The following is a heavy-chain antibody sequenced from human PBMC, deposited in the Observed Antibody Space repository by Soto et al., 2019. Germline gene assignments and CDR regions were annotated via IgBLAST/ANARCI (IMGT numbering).Heavy chain of an antibody. CDR2: LSDSGGSI. V-gene: IGHV3-23*01. CDR3: AKVSSSWYAGFFDL. D-gene: IGHD6-13*01. CDR1: GFTFSRHA. Sequence: EVQLLESGGGLVQPGGSLRLSCTASGFTFSRHAMTWVRQAPGKGLEWVSGLSDSGGSIYYADSVKGRFTISRDNSMKTLDPQMNALIAEDTAIYYCAKVSSSWYAGFFDLWGQGTLVTVSS. J-gene: IGHJ4*02.